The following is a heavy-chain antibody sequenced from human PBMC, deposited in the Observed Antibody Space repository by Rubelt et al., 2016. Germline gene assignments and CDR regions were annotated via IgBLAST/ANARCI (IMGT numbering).Heavy chain of an antibody. J-gene: IGHJ4*02. D-gene: IGHD4-11*01. Sequence: QVQLVQSGAEVKKPGASVKVSCKASGYTFTGYYIHWVRQAPGQGLEWMGRINPNSGGTNYAQKFQGRVTLTRDTSISTVYMELSSLRSDDTAVYYCARDVYIGGGYSNYHAYWGQGTLVTVSS. V-gene: IGHV1-2*06. CDR2: INPNSGGT. CDR1: GYTFTGYY. CDR3: ARDVYIGGGYSNYHAY.